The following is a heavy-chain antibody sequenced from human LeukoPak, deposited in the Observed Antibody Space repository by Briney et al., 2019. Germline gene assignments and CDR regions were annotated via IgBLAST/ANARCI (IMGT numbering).Heavy chain of an antibody. CDR3: ASKYYDFWSGYYYGMGV. D-gene: IGHD3-3*01. CDR2: IYYSGST. Sequence: SETLSLTCTVTGGSISSGDYYWSWIRQPPGKGLEWIGYIYYSGSTYYNPSLKSRVTISVDTSKNQFSLKLSSVTAADTAVYYCASKYYDFWSGYYYGMGVWGQGTTVTVSS. CDR1: GGSISSGDYY. V-gene: IGHV4-30-4*01. J-gene: IGHJ6*02.